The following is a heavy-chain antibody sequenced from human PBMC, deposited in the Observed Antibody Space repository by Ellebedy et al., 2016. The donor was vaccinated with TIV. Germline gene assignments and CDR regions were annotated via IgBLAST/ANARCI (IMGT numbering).Heavy chain of an antibody. V-gene: IGHV3-7*01. CDR2: INQDGSEK. D-gene: IGHD5-24*01. Sequence: GESLKISCAASGFTFSSYWMSWVRQAPGKGLEWVANINQDGSEKYYVDSVKGRFTVSRDSAKNSLFLQMNSLRAEDTAVYYCARTLEKQWGQGTLVTVSS. J-gene: IGHJ4*02. CDR3: ARTLEKQ. CDR1: GFTFSSYW.